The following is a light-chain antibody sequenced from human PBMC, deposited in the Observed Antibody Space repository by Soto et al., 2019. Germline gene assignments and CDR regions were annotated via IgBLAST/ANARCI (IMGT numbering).Light chain of an antibody. CDR1: SSDVGGFTY. V-gene: IGLV2-8*01. CDR3: SSYASSSNV. J-gene: IGLJ1*01. CDR2: EVN. Sequence: QSALTQPASVSGSPGQSITISCTGTSSDVGGFTYVSWYQQYPGKAPKLMIYEVNKRPSGVPDRFSGSKSGNTASLTVSGLQAEDEADYYCSSYASSSNVFGTGTKLTVL.